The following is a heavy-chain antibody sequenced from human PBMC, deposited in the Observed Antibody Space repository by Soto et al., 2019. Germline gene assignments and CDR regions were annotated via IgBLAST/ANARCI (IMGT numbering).Heavy chain of an antibody. CDR3: ASFYGYSSGWYFDY. Sequence: PGGSLRLSCAASGFTFSDYYVSWIRQAPGKGLEWVSYISSSGSTIYYADSVKGRFTISRDNARNSLYLQMNSLRAEDTAVYYCASFYGYSSGWYFDYWGQGTLVTVSS. CDR2: ISSSGSTI. J-gene: IGHJ4*02. V-gene: IGHV3-11*01. D-gene: IGHD6-19*01. CDR1: GFTFSDYY.